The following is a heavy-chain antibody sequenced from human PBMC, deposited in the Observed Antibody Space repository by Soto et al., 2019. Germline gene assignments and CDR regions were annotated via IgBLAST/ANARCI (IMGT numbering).Heavy chain of an antibody. CDR3: AKDLTGYAMDV. V-gene: IGHV3-48*03. CDR2: INDNSRAI. CDR1: GFSFSTSQ. D-gene: IGHD2-2*01. J-gene: IGHJ6*02. Sequence: RRLSCAASGFSFSTSQMDWVRQAPGKGLEWVSYINDNSRAIYYADSVKGRFTISRDNAKNSLFLQMNSLRDEDTAVYYCAKDLTGYAMDVWGQGTTVTVSS.